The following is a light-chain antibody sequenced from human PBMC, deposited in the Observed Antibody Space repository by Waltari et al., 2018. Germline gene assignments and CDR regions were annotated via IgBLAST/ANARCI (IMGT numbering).Light chain of an antibody. J-gene: IGLJ3*02. CDR3: MIWHSSASV. V-gene: IGLV5-45*03. CDR2: YKSDSDY. Sequence: QAVLTQPSSLSASPGASASLTCTLRSGMNVGTYTIYWYRQKPGSPPLYLLRYKSDSDYQKVSGVPSHFSGSKDASANAGILLISGLQSEDEADYYCMIWHSSASVFGGGTKLTVL. CDR1: SGMNVGTYT.